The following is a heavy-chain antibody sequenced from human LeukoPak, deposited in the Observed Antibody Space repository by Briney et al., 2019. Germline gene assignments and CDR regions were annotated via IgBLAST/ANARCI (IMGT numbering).Heavy chain of an antibody. D-gene: IGHD4-11*01. V-gene: IGHV1-24*01. CDR2: FDPEDGET. J-gene: IGHJ6*03. Sequence: GASVKVSCKVSGYTLTELSMHWVRQAPGKGREWMGGFDPEDGETIYAQKFQGRVTMTEDTSTDTAYMELSSLRSEDTAVYYCATDTVTDYYYYMDVWGKGTTVTVSS. CDR1: GYTLTELS. CDR3: ATDTVTDYYYYMDV.